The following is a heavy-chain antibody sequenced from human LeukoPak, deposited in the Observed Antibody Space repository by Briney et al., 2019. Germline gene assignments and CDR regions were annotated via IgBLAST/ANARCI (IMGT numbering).Heavy chain of an antibody. CDR2: INPRTGST. CDR1: EDIFTSYY. J-gene: IGHJ6*02. CDR3: ARSTDGYSGNYYSG. D-gene: IGHD5-24*01. Sequence: ASVTVSCRATEDIFTSYYLHWVRQAPGHALEWMGIINPRTGSTTYAQKFQGRVTMTRDTSTSTVYMQLSSLRSDDTAIYYCARSTDGYSGNYYSGWGPGTTVIVSS. V-gene: IGHV1-46*01.